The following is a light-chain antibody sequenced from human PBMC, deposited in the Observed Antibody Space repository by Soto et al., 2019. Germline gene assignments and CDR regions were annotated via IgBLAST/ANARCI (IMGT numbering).Light chain of an antibody. V-gene: IGKV3-20*01. Sequence: EIVLTQSPGTLSVSPGERATLSCRASQTISSNYLAWYQQKPGQAPSLLIYGTSSRATGIPDRFSGSGSGTDFTLTISRLEPEDSAIYYCQQYVSWTFGQGTKVVIK. CDR2: GTS. CDR3: QQYVSWT. J-gene: IGKJ1*01. CDR1: QTISSNY.